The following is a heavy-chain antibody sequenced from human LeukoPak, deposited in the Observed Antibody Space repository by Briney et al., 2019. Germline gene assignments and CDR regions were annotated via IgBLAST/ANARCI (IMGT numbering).Heavy chain of an antibody. D-gene: IGHD6-19*01. Sequence: SETLSLTRTVSGGSISGSSYYWGWIRQPPGKGLEWIGSIYYSGSTYYNSSLKSRVTISVDTSKNQFSLKLSSVTAADTAVYYCARRGFSGWEPFDYWGQGTLVTVSS. V-gene: IGHV4-39*01. CDR3: ARRGFSGWEPFDY. CDR2: IYYSGST. CDR1: GGSISGSSYY. J-gene: IGHJ4*02.